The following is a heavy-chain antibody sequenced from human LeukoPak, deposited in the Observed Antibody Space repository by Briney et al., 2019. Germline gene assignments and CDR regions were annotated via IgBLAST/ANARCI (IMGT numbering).Heavy chain of an antibody. CDR3: AKRADISSSRRFFDG. CDR2: ITSGGNT. J-gene: IGHJ4*02. CDR1: GFSVSNFG. Sequence: PGGSLRLSCVASGFSVSNFGMSWVRQAPGKGLEWVSAITSGGNTYHADSVKGRFTISRDISKNTLYLQMNSLRAEDTAMYYCAKRADISSSRRFFDGWGQGTLVTVSS. V-gene: IGHV3-23*01. D-gene: IGHD6-6*01.